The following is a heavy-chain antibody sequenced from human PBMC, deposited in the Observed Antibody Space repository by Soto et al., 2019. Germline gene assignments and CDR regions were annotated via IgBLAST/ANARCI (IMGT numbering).Heavy chain of an antibody. J-gene: IGHJ4*02. CDR3: ARRKADNYVDFDY. CDR1: GGSISSGDYY. V-gene: IGHV4-31*03. Sequence: PSETLSLTCTVSGGSISSGDYYWSWIRQNPGKGLVWIGYIYYSGSTYYNPSLKSRVSISIDTSKNQFSLKLSSVTAADTAVYYCARRKADNYVDFDYWGQGTLVTVSS. D-gene: IGHD4-4*01. CDR2: IYYSGST.